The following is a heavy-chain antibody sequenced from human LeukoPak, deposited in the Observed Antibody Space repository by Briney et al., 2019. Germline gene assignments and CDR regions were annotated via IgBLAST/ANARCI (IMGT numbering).Heavy chain of an antibody. D-gene: IGHD6-13*01. CDR2: TYYSGST. Sequence: SETLSLTCTVSGGSLSSYYWSWIRQPPGKGLEWIGYTYYSGSTNYNPSLKSRVTISVDTSKNQFSLKLSSVTAADTAVYYCARGLSSSWGLGNWFDPWGQGTLVTVSS. J-gene: IGHJ5*02. CDR3: ARGLSSSWGLGNWFDP. CDR1: GGSLSSYY. V-gene: IGHV4-59*01.